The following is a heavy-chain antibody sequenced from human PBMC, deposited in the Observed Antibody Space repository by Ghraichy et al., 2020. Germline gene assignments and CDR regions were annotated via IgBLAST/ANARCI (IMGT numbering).Heavy chain of an antibody. CDR1: GGSISSYY. Sequence: SETLSLTCTVSGGSISSYYWSWIRQPPGKGLEWIGYIYYSGSTNYNPSLKSRVTISVDTSKNQFSLKLSSVTAADTTVYYCARVRDGYNSYFDYWGQGTLVTVSS. J-gene: IGHJ4*02. CDR3: ARVRDGYNSYFDY. CDR2: IYYSGST. D-gene: IGHD5-24*01. V-gene: IGHV4-59*08.